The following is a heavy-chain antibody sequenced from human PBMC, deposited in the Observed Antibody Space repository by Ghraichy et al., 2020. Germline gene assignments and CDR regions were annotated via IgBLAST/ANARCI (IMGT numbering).Heavy chain of an antibody. V-gene: IGHV1-69*13. CDR2: IIPIFGTA. CDR1: GGTFRSYA. J-gene: IGHJ5*02. CDR3: ARDGLYFSSTSCYGWFDP. D-gene: IGHD2-2*01. Sequence: SVKVSCKASGGTFRSYAISWVRQAPGQGLEWMGGIIPIFGTANYAQKFQGRVTVTADESTSTAHMELSSLRSEDRAMYYCARDGLYFSSTSCYGWFDPWCQGTLVTVSS.